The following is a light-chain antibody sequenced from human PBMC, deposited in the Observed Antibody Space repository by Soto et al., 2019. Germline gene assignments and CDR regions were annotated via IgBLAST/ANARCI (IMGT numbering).Light chain of an antibody. CDR2: DAS. CDR3: QQYDISWK. J-gene: IGKJ1*01. Sequence: LPITKSPSPLSASVVDRVTITCRASQSVGYWLAWYQQKPGKAPTFLVYDASNLHSGVPARFSGSGSGSEFTLTISSLQPEDFGTYYCQQYDISWKFGQGTKVEIK. V-gene: IGKV1-5*01. CDR1: QSVGYW.